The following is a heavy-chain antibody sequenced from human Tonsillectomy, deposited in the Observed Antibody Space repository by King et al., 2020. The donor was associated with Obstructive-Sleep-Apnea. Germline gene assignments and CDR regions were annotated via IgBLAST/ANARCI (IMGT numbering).Heavy chain of an antibody. CDR1: GYSFTSYW. CDR2: IDPSDSYT. Sequence: QLVQSGAEVNKPGESLRISCKGSGYSFTSYWITWVRQMPGKGLEWMGRIDPSDSYTKNSPSFQGHVTISVDKSINTAYVQWSSLKASDTAIYYCARRDGYYGLDVWGPGTTVTVSS. CDR3: ARRDGYYGLDV. D-gene: IGHD2-2*03. V-gene: IGHV5-10-1*01. J-gene: IGHJ6*02.